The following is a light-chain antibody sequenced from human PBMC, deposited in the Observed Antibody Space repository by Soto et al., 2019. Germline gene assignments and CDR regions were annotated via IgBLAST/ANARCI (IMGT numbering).Light chain of an antibody. CDR3: QQYHNWPPLT. CDR1: QNINFN. V-gene: IGKV3D-15*01. J-gene: IGKJ4*01. Sequence: ETLMTHSPATLSASPGERVTLSCRASQNINFNLAWYQQKPGQAPRVLIYGASSRASGIPDRFSGSGSGTDFTLTISRLEHDDFAFYYCQQYHNWPPLTFGGGTRVEIK. CDR2: GAS.